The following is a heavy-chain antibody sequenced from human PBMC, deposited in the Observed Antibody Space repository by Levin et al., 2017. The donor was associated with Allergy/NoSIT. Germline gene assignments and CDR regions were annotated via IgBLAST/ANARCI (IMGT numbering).Heavy chain of an antibody. D-gene: IGHD4-23*01. CDR2: ISHSGTPV. V-gene: IGHV3-11*01. CDR1: TSNLSDYW. CDR3: ARGAREWELTVSPDY. J-gene: IGHJ4*02. Sequence: PGGSLRLSCVASTSNLSDYWTSWIRQAPGKGLEWVSYISHSGTPVSYADSVKGRFTMSRDNAKNSVYLQMNSLRDEDTAVYFCARGAREWELTVSPDYWGQGTLVTVSS.